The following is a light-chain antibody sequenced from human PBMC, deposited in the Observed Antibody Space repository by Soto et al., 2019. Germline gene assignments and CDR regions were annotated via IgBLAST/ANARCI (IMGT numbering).Light chain of an antibody. CDR3: CSFAGSYTLYV. CDR1: SSDFGGDDF. CDR2: DVS. V-gene: IGLV2-11*01. J-gene: IGLJ1*01. Sequence: QSALTQPRSVSGSPGQSVTISCTGASSDFGGDDFVSWYQHHPAKAPKLMIYDVSKRPSGVPVRFSGSKSGNTASLTISGLQAEDEADYYCCSFAGSYTLYVFGTGTKLTVL.